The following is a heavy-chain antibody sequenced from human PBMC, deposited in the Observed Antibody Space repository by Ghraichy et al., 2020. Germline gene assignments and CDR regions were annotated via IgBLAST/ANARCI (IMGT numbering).Heavy chain of an antibody. CDR2: IDWDDDK. J-gene: IGHJ4*02. CDR1: GFSLSTSGMR. V-gene: IGHV2-70*04. CDR3: ALDSSGWPYFDY. Sequence: SGPTLVKPTQTLTLTCTFSGFSLSTSGMRVSWIRQPPGKALEWLARIDWDDDKFYSTSLKTRLTISKDTSKNQVVLTMTNMDPVDTATYYCALDSSGWPYFDYWGQGTLVTVSS. D-gene: IGHD6-19*01.